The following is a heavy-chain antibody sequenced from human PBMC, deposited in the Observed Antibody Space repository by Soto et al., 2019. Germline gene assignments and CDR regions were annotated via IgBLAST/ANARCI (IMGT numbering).Heavy chain of an antibody. CDR2: IYYSGRT. J-gene: IGHJ4*02. Sequence: SDTQSLTCTLSRSSIGRGGDYWSWIRKHPGKGLDRIGSIYYSGRTYYNPSLKSRVTISVDTSKNQFSLKLSSVTAADTAVYYCAREPLTWGQGTLVTVSS. CDR1: RSSIGRGGDY. V-gene: IGHV4-31*03. CDR3: AREPLT.